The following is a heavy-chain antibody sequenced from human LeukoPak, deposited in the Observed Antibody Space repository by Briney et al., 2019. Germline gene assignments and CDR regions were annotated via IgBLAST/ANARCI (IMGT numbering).Heavy chain of an antibody. J-gene: IGHJ4*02. V-gene: IGHV3-74*01. CDR3: TRVGYIDEGIDY. D-gene: IGHD3-9*01. CDR1: GFMLSSTW. Sequence: PGGSLRLSCAASGFMLSSTWMHWVRQAPGKGLVWVSRINSDATSTSYADSVRGRFTISRDDAENTMYLQMNSLRAEDTAIYYCTRVGYIDEGIDYWGQGTLVTVSS. CDR2: INSDATST.